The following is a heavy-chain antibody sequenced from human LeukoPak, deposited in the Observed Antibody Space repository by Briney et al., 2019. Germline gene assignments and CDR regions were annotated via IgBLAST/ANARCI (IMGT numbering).Heavy chain of an antibody. D-gene: IGHD3-10*01. CDR1: GFVFSMKW. CDR2: IKKDGSQK. V-gene: IGHV3-7*03. Sequence: SGGSQTLFCAPSGFVFSMKWVSWVRQAPGGGREWVANIKKDGSQKFYVVSVKGRFTISRDNSKNTLYLQMNSLRAEDTAVYYCAKDQTRNYYGSWSYDYWGQGTLVTVSS. J-gene: IGHJ4*02. CDR3: AKDQTRNYYGSWSYDY.